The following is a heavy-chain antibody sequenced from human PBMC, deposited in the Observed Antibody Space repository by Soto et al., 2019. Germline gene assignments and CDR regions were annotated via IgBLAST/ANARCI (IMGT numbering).Heavy chain of an antibody. CDR2: IIPIFGTA. D-gene: IGHD2-21*02. Sequence: QVQLVQSGAEVKKPGSSVKVSCKASGGTFSSYAISWVRQAPGQGLEWMGGIIPIFGTANYAQKFQGRVTISADKSTSTAYMELSSLRSEDTAVYYCARVRGGVTARAEYFQHWGQGTLVTVSS. V-gene: IGHV1-69*06. CDR1: GGTFSSYA. CDR3: ARVRGGVTARAEYFQH. J-gene: IGHJ1*01.